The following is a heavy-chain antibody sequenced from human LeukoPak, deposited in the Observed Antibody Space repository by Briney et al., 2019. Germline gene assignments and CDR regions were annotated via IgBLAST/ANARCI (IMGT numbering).Heavy chain of an antibody. CDR1: GFTFSSYA. Sequence: GGSQRLSCAASGFTFSSYAMSWVRQAPGKGLEWVSAISGSGGSTYYADSVKGRFTISRDNSKNTLYLQMNSLRAEDTAVYYCADSSSWYFPYYWGQGTLVTVSS. CDR2: ISGSGGST. V-gene: IGHV3-23*01. J-gene: IGHJ4*02. CDR3: ADSSSWYFPYY. D-gene: IGHD6-13*01.